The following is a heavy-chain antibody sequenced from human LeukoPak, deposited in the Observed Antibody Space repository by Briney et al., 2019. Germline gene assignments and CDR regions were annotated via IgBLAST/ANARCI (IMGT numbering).Heavy chain of an antibody. CDR3: AKGGGRPLDDAFDI. Sequence: PGGSLRLSCVASGFTFSSYAMSWVRQAPGKGLEWVSTFRASDGSTFYADSVKGRFTVSRDNSRNTLYLKMNSLRTEDTAVYYCAKGGGRPLDDAFDIWDQETMVTVSS. CDR1: GFTFSSYA. V-gene: IGHV3-23*01. J-gene: IGHJ3*02. CDR2: FRASDGST.